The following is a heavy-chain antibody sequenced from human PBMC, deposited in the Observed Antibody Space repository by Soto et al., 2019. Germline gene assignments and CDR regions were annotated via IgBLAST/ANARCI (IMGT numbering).Heavy chain of an antibody. J-gene: IGHJ4*02. CDR1: GSTFNNFA. Sequence: QVVLLQSGAEVKEPGSSVWVSCQVSGSTFNNFAFSWVRQAPGHGPEWMGGIVVDSNTAEYSQRFQDRVTTIADTSTDTLYMELCSLTFEDTSVYYCARAIKRWEVNYFFDFWGQGTLVTVCS. CDR2: IVVDSNTA. D-gene: IGHD1-26*01. CDR3: ARAIKRWEVNYFFDF. V-gene: IGHV1-69*06.